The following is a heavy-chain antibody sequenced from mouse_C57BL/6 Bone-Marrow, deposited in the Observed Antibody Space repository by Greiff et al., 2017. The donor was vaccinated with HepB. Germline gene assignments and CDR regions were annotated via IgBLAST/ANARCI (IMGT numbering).Heavy chain of an antibody. Sequence: QVRLQQGGAELVKPGASVKLSCKASGYTFTSYWMHWVKQRPGQGLEWIGNINPSNGGTNYNEKFKSKATLTVDKSSSTAYMQLSSLTSEDSAVYYCARGPTFLSSHWYFDVWGTGTTVTVSS. CDR3: ARGPTFLSSHWYFDV. V-gene: IGHV1-53*01. D-gene: IGHD1-1*01. CDR2: INPSNGGT. CDR1: GYTFTSYW. J-gene: IGHJ1*03.